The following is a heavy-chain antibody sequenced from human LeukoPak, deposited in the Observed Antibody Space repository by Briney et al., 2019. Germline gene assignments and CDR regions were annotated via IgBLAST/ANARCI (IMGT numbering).Heavy chain of an antibody. V-gene: IGHV4-39*01. CDR3: ARSLPRLPYCSTTGCSESHPFDP. Sequence: SETLSLTCTVSGGSMSSSGDSWGWSRQPPGKGLEWIGTIYYSGSTYYNPSLKSRVTISVDTSKNQFSLKLTSVTAADTAVYYCARSLPRLPYCSTTGCSESHPFDPWGQGTLVTVSS. J-gene: IGHJ5*02. CDR1: GGSMSSSGDS. D-gene: IGHD2-2*01. CDR2: IYYSGST.